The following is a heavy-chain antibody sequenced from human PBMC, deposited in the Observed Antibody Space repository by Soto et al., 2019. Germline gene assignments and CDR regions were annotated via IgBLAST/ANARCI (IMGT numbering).Heavy chain of an antibody. V-gene: IGHV4-59*12. CDR3: ARDYRPTYYYDSGGYYPPTYFDS. CDR1: GGSISSFY. J-gene: IGHJ4*02. Sequence: SETLSLTCTVSGGSISSFYWSWIRQPPGKGLEWIGYIYYSGSTTYNPSLQSRVTISVDTSKNQFSLSLSSVTAADTAVYFCARDYRPTYYYDSGGYYPPTYFDSWGQGALVTVSS. CDR2: IYYSGST. D-gene: IGHD3-22*01.